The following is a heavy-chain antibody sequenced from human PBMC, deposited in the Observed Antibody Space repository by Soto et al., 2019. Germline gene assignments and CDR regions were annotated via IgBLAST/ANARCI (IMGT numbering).Heavy chain of an antibody. CDR1: GYSISSGYY. CDR3: VRSGDDYGSYIDY. V-gene: IGHV4-38-2*01. Sequence: SETLSLTCDVSGYSISSGYYWAWVRQPPGKGMEWIGSINHRGNSYYNPSLKSRVTISVDTSKNQGSLKVSSVTAADTAVYYCVRSGDDYGSYIDYWGQGTLVTVSS. J-gene: IGHJ4*02. D-gene: IGHD4-17*01. CDR2: INHRGNS.